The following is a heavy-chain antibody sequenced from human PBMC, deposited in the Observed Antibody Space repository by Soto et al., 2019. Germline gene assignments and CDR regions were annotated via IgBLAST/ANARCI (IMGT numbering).Heavy chain of an antibody. CDR2: IYYSGST. CDR3: ARLTDILTGFDY. V-gene: IGHV4-39*07. J-gene: IGHJ4*02. CDR1: GGSISSSSYY. Sequence: SETLSLTCTVSGGSISSSSYYWGWIRQPPGKGLEWIGSIYYSGSTYYNPSLKSRVTISVDTSKNQFSLKLSSVTAADTAVYYCARLTDILTGFDYWGQGTLVTVSS. D-gene: IGHD3-9*01.